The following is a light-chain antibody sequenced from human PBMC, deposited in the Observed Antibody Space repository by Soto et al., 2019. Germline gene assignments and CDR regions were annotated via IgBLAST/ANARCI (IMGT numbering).Light chain of an antibody. Sequence: IQLTQSPSFLSASVGDRVTITCRASQGISSYLAWYQQKPGKAPKLLISGASALQSGVPSRFSGSGSGTDFTLTISSLQPEDFATYYCQQLNSHPLTFAGGTKA. CDR2: GAS. J-gene: IGKJ4*01. V-gene: IGKV1-9*01. CDR1: QGISSY. CDR3: QQLNSHPLT.